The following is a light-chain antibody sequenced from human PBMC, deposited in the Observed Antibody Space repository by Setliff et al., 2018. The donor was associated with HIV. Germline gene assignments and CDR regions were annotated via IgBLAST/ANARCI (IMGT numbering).Light chain of an antibody. CDR3: CSYAGSTTYV. V-gene: IGLV2-23*02. J-gene: IGLJ1*01. CDR2: EVS. Sequence: QSALPQPASVSGSPGQSITISCTGTSSNVGSYNLVSWYQQYAGDAPKRIIFEVSKRPSGVSHRFSASKSGNTASLTISGLQAEDEADYYCCSYAGSTTYVFGTGTKVTVL. CDR1: SSNVGSYNL.